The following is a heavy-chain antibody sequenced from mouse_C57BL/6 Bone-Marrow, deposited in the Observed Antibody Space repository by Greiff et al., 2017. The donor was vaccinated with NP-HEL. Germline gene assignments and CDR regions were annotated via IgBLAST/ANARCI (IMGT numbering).Heavy chain of an antibody. CDR1: YTFSRRVH. CDR2: GQGLEWIG. J-gene: IGHJ4*01. CDR3: SEDAAIYYCAYGYDAMDY. Sequence: VQLQQSGPELARPWASVKISCQAFYTFSRRVHFAIRDTNYWMQWVKQRPGQGLEWIGAIYPGNGDTSYIQMFKRKATCTADKSSRTAYMQLSGLTSEDAAIYYCAYGYDAMDYWGQGTSVTVSS. V-gene: IGHV1-87*01. D-gene: IGHD1-1*02.